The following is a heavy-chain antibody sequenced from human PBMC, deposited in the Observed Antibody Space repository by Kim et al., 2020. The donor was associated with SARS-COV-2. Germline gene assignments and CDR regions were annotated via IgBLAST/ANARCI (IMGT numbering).Heavy chain of an antibody. Sequence: GGSLRLSCAASGFTFSSYEMNWVRQAPGKGLEWVSYISSSGSTIYYADSVKGRFTISRDNAKNSLYLQMNSLRAEDTAVYYCARDYGGNGIDYWGQGTLVTVSS. J-gene: IGHJ4*02. CDR1: GFTFSSYE. CDR2: ISSSGSTI. D-gene: IGHD4-17*01. CDR3: ARDYGGNGIDY. V-gene: IGHV3-48*03.